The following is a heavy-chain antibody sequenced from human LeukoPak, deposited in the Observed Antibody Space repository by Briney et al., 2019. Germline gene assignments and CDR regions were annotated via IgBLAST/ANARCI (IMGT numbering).Heavy chain of an antibody. D-gene: IGHD6-13*01. J-gene: IGHJ6*02. V-gene: IGHV3-53*01. Sequence: GGSLRLSCAASGFTVSSNYMSWVRQAPGKGLEWVSVIYSGGTTKYVDSVKGRFTISRDNSKNTAYLQMNSLRAEDTAVYYCARGPTIRYSSSWCPLDVWGQGTTVTVSS. CDR3: ARGPTIRYSSSWCPLDV. CDR2: IYSGGTT. CDR1: GFTVSSNY.